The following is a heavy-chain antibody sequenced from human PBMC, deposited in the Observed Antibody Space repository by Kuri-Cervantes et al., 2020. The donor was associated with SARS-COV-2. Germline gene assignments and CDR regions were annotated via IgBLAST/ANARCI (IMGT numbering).Heavy chain of an antibody. Sequence: ESLKISCTVSGGSVSSGSYYWSWIRQPPGKGLEWIGSIYYSGSTYYNPSLKSRVTISVDTSKNQFSLKLSSVTAADTAVYYCARFPGGSSWYDWGQGTLVTVSS. D-gene: IGHD6-13*01. CDR2: IYYSGST. CDR3: ARFPGGSSWYD. J-gene: IGHJ4*02. CDR1: GGSVSSGSYY. V-gene: IGHV4-39*01.